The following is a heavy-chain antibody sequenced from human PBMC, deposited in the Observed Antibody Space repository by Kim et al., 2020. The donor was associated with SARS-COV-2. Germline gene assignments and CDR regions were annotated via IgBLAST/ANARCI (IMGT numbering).Heavy chain of an antibody. CDR3: ARVLTIFGVVIFRQDAFDS. CDR1: GGSISSSSYY. J-gene: IGHJ3*02. CDR2: IYYSGST. Sequence: SETLSLTCTVSGGSISSSSYYWGWIRQPPGKGLEWIGSIYYSGSTYYNPSLKSRVTISVDTSKNQFSLKLSSVTAADTAVYYCARVLTIFGVVIFRQDAFDSWGQGTMVTVSS. D-gene: IGHD3-3*01. V-gene: IGHV4-39*01.